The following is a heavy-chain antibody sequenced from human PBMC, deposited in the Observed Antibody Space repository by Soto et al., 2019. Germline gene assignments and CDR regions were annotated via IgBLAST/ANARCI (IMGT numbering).Heavy chain of an antibody. Sequence: ASVKVSCKXSGYTFTAYYMHWARQAPGQGLEWMGWINPNSGGTNYAQKFQGRVTMTRDTAISTAYMELSRLRSDDTAVYYRARQGDGYNPLDYWGQGTLVTVSS. CDR2: INPNSGGT. CDR1: GYTFTAYY. D-gene: IGHD1-1*01. J-gene: IGHJ4*02. V-gene: IGHV1-2*02. CDR3: ARQGDGYNPLDY.